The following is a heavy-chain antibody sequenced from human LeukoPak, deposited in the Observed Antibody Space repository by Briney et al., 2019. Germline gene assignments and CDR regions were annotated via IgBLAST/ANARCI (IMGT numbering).Heavy chain of an antibody. D-gene: IGHD6-6*01. CDR1: GGSFSGYY. CDR3: ARQHRGIAARPLQGYYYYYMDV. V-gene: IGHV4-34*01. CDR2: INHSGST. Sequence: SETLSLTCAVYGGSFSGYYWSWIRQPPGKGLEWIGEINHSGSTNYNPSLKSRVTISVDTSKNQFSLKLSSVTAADTAVYYCARQHRGIAARPLQGYYYYYMDVWGKGTTVTVSS. J-gene: IGHJ6*03.